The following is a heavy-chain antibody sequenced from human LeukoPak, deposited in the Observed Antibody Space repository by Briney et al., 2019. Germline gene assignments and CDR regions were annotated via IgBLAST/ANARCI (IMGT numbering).Heavy chain of an antibody. D-gene: IGHD5-12*01. V-gene: IGHV3-23*01. CDR1: GFTFSSYA. Sequence: PGGSLRLSCAASGFTFSSYAMSWVRQAPGKGLEWVSAICGSGGSTYYADSVKGRFTISRDNSKNTLYLQMNSLRAEDTAVYYCAKGSRVATILAYWGQGTLVTVSS. CDR3: AKGSRVATILAY. J-gene: IGHJ4*02. CDR2: ICGSGGST.